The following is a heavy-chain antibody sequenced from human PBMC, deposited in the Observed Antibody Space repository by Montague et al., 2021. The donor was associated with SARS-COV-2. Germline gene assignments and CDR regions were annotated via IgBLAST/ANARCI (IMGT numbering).Heavy chain of an antibody. J-gene: IGHJ6*02. V-gene: IGHV4-38-2*02. CDR2: IFQSGTT. CDR1: GYSISDGYY. D-gene: IGHD3-3*01. CDR3: AREHWENYYDFWSGTNLASDYPYYGMDV. Sequence: SETLPLTCTVSGYSISDGYYWVWIRQPPGKGLEWIRNIFQSGTTXXNPXXXRRSTMSVDTSKNQFSLKLSSVTAADTAVYYCAREHWENYYDFWSGTNLASDYPYYGMDVWGQGTTVTVSS.